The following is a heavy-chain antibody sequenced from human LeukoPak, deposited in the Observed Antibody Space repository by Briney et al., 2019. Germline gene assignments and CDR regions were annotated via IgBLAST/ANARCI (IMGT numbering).Heavy chain of an antibody. Sequence: PGGSLRLSCAASGFTFSNYWMSWVRQSPGRGLEWVANIDQDGSAEYYVDSVGGRFTVSRDNAKNSLCLQIDSLRAEDTAVYYCARADSYGSILDYWGRGTLVTVSS. CDR1: GFTFSNYW. D-gene: IGHD5-18*01. CDR2: IDQDGSAE. J-gene: IGHJ4*02. CDR3: ARADSYGSILDY. V-gene: IGHV3-7*04.